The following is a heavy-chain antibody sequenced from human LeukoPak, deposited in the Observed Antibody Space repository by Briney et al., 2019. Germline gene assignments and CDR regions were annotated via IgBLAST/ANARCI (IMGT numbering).Heavy chain of an antibody. CDR1: GYSFTSYW. D-gene: IGHD2-21*01. V-gene: IGHV5-51*01. J-gene: IGHJ1*01. CDR3: ARVAYCGGDCYSEYFQH. Sequence: GESLKISCKGSGYSFTSYWIGWVRQMPGKGLEWMGIIYPGDSDTRYSPSFQGQVTISADKSISTAYLQWSSLKASDTAMYCCARVAYCGGDCYSEYFQHWGQGTLVTVSS. CDR2: IYPGDSDT.